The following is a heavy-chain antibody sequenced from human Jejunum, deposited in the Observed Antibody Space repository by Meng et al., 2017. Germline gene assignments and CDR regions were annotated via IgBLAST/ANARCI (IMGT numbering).Heavy chain of an antibody. D-gene: IGHD1-7*01. CDR1: GGSITGTNW. V-gene: IGHV4-4*02. J-gene: IGHJ4*02. Sequence: QVQLQESGPGLVSPSGTLSLTCAVSGGSITGTNWWTWVRQAPGKGLVWIGGIYHSGTTNYNPSPKSRVAISADKSKNQFSLNLYSLSAADTAVYYCATRTRDSFDYWGQGSLVTVSS. CDR3: ATRTRDSFDY. CDR2: IYHSGTT.